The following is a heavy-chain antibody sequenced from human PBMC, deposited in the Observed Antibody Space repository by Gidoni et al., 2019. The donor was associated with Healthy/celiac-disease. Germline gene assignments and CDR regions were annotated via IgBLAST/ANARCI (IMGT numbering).Heavy chain of an antibody. CDR2: ISWNSGSI. J-gene: IGHJ4*02. CDR1: GFTFDDYA. D-gene: IGHD3-22*01. Sequence: EVQLVESGGGLVQPGRSLRLSCAASGFTFDDYAMHWVRQAPGKGLGWVSGISWNSGSIGYADSVKGRFTISRDNAKNSLYLQMNSLRAEDTALYYCAKDTGSHPYDSSGYADYWGQGTLVTVSS. CDR3: AKDTGSHPYDSSGYADY. V-gene: IGHV3-9*01.